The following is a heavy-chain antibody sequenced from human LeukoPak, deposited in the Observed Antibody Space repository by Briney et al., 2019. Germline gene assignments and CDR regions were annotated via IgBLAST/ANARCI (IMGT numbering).Heavy chain of an antibody. CDR2: IYYSGST. Sequence: SETLSLTCTVSGGSISSSSYYWGWIRQPPGKGLEWIGNIYYSGSTYYNPSLKSQVTISVDTSKNQFSLKLSSVTAADTAVYYCARQYVAVAGLEQFFDYWGQGTLVTVSS. V-gene: IGHV4-39*01. CDR1: GGSISSSSYY. CDR3: ARQYVAVAGLEQFFDY. D-gene: IGHD6-19*01. J-gene: IGHJ4*02.